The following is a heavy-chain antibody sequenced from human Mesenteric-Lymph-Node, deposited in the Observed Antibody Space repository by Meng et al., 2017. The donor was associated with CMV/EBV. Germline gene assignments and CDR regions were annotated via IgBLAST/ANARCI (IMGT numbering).Heavy chain of an antibody. CDR2: IYYSGST. V-gene: IGHV4-39*07. Sequence: GSLRLSCTVSGGSISSSSYYWGWIRQPPGKGLEWIGSIYYSGSTYYNPSLKSRVTISVDTSKNQFSLKLSSVTAADTAVYYCARDQGLMVRGVIDYWGQGTLVTVSS. CDR3: ARDQGLMVRGVIDY. CDR1: GGSISSSSYY. D-gene: IGHD3-10*01. J-gene: IGHJ4*02.